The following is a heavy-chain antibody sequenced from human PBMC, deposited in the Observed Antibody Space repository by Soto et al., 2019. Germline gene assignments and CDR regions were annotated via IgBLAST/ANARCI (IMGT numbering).Heavy chain of an antibody. CDR3: AGDVQVYF. D-gene: IGHD2-8*01. J-gene: IGHJ4*02. CDR1: GVSISTYY. V-gene: IGHV4-4*08. CDR2: SYYSGSS. Sequence: QVQLQESGPGLVKPSETLSLTCTVSGVSISTYYWSWIRQPPGEGLEWVGNSYYSGSSNHNPSLQSRLTMSVDTSKNQFSMKLSAATAADTAVYYCAGDVQVYFWGQGTLVTVSS.